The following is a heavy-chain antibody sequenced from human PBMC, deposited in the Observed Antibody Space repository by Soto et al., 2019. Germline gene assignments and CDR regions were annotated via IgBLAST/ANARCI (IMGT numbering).Heavy chain of an antibody. CDR2: IIPIFGTA. CDR1: GGTFSSYA. J-gene: IGHJ5*02. Sequence: SVKVSCKTSGGTFSSYAISWVRQAPGQGLEWMGGIIPIFGTANYAQKFQGRVTITADESTSTAYMELSSLRSEDTAVYYCARADDSSGYYFAVSLDPWGQGTLVTVSS. V-gene: IGHV1-69*13. CDR3: ARADDSSGYYFAVSLDP. D-gene: IGHD3-22*01.